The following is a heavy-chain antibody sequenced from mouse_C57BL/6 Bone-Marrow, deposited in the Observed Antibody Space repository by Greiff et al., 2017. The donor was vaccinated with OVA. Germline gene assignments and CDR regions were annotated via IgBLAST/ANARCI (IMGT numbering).Heavy chain of an antibody. CDR1: GYTFTSYW. CDR2: IDPAGSYT. J-gene: IGHJ2*01. Sequence: QVQLQQPGAELVKPGASVKLSCKASGYTFTSYWMQWVKQRPGQGLEWIGEIDPAGSYTNYTQKFKGKATLTVDTSSSTAYMQLSSLTSEDAAVYYCAINWGVYFDYWGQGTTLTVSS. V-gene: IGHV1-50*01. D-gene: IGHD4-1*01. CDR3: AINWGVYFDY.